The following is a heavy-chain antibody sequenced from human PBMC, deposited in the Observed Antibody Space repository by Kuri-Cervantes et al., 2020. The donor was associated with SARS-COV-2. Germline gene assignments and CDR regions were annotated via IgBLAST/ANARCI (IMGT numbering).Heavy chain of an antibody. CDR1: GGSFSAYY. Sequence: GSLRLSCAVYGGSFSAYYWSWIRQPPGKGLEWIGEINHSGSTNYNPSLKSRVTISVDTSKHQLSLKLSSVPAADTAVYYCAGSPGGVFDCWGQGTLVTVSS. CDR3: AGSPGGVFDC. V-gene: IGHV4-34*01. CDR2: INHSGST. J-gene: IGHJ4*02. D-gene: IGHD3-16*01.